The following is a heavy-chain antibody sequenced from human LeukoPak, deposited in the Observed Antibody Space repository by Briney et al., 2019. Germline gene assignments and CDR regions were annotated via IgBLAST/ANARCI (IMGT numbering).Heavy chain of an antibody. Sequence: SVKVSCKASGGTFSSYPFTWVRQATGQGLEWMGEITPIFGAANYAQTFQGRVTITADESTSTVFMELSSLRSDDTAFYYCARNSRVASTSGLNYWGQGTLVTVSS. D-gene: IGHD4-23*01. CDR1: GGTFSSYP. CDR2: ITPIFGAA. J-gene: IGHJ4*02. CDR3: ARNSRVASTSGLNY. V-gene: IGHV1-69*13.